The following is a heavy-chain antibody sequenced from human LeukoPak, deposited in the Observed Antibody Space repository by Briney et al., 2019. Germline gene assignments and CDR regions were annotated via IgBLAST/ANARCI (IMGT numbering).Heavy chain of an antibody. V-gene: IGHV4-59*01. CDR2: IYYSGST. Sequence: SETLSLTCTVSGGSISSYYWSWIRQPPGKGLEWIGYIYYSGSTNYNPSLKSRVTISVDTSKNQFSLKLSSVTAADTAVYYCASRVSGSSWSFDYWGQGTLVTVSS. J-gene: IGHJ4*02. CDR1: GGSISSYY. D-gene: IGHD6-13*01. CDR3: ASRVSGSSWSFDY.